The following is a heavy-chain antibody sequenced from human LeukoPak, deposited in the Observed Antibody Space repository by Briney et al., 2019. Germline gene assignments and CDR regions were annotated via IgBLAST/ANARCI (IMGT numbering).Heavy chain of an antibody. CDR1: GGSISSSSYY. CDR3: ARERNYYDSSGTDY. CDR2: IYYSGST. Sequence: SETLSLTCTVSGGSISSSSYYWGWIRQPPGKGLEWIGSIYYSGSTYYNPSLKSRVTISVDTSKNQFSLKLSSVTVADTAVYYCARERNYYDSSGTDYWGQGTLVTVSS. J-gene: IGHJ4*02. V-gene: IGHV4-39*07. D-gene: IGHD3-22*01.